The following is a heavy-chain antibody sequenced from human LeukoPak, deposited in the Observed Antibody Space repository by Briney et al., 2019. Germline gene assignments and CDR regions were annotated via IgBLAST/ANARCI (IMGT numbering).Heavy chain of an antibody. J-gene: IGHJ4*02. V-gene: IGHV3-30*04. CDR1: GFTFSSYA. Sequence: GGSLRLSCAASGFTFSSYATHWVRQAPGKGLEWVAVISYDGSNKYYADSVKGRFTISRDNSKNTLYLQMNSLRAEDTAVYYCARAELYYDILTGYPIGYWGQGTLVTVSS. CDR3: ARAELYYDILTGYPIGY. D-gene: IGHD3-9*01. CDR2: ISYDGSNK.